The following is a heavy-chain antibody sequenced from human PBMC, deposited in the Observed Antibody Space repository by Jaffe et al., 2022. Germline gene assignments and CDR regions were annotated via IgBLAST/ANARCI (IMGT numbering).Heavy chain of an antibody. CDR2: ISWNSGSI. Sequence: EVQLVESGGGLVQPGRSLRLSCAASGFTFDDYAMHWVRQAPGKGLEWVSGISWNSGSIGYADSVKGRFTISRDNAKNSLYLQMNSLRAEDTALYYCAKWGSSTSPHWGQGTLVTVSS. J-gene: IGHJ4*02. V-gene: IGHV3-9*01. CDR1: GFTFDDYA. CDR3: AKWGSSTSPH. D-gene: IGHD2-2*01.